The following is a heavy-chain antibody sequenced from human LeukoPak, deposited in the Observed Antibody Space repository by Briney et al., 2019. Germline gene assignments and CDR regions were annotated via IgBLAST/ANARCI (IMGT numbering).Heavy chain of an antibody. Sequence: SETLSLTCAVYGGSSSGYYWSWIRQPPGKGLEWIGEINHSGSTNYNPSLKSRVTISVDTSKNQFSLKLSSVTAADTAVYYCARGYSSSWYFNWFDPWGQGTLVTVSS. J-gene: IGHJ5*02. CDR1: GGSSSGYY. D-gene: IGHD6-13*01. CDR2: INHSGST. V-gene: IGHV4-34*01. CDR3: ARGYSSSWYFNWFDP.